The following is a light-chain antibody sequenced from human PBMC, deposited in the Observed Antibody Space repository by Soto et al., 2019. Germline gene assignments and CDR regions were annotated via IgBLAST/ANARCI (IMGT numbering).Light chain of an antibody. CDR2: TAS. V-gene: IGKV1-9*01. Sequence: DFQMSQSPSTLSASVGDRITITCRASQGISSYLAWYQLKPGKAPKLLISTASSLQSGVPSRFSGSGSGTEFTLTISSLQPEDFATYYCQQLDSYPRTFGQGTKV. J-gene: IGKJ1*01. CDR1: QGISSY. CDR3: QQLDSYPRT.